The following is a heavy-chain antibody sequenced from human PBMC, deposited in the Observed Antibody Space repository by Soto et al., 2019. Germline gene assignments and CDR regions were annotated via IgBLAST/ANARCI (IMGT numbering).Heavy chain of an antibody. CDR3: ARGKGYSYGYSHY. D-gene: IGHD5-18*01. CDR2: INPNSGGT. CDR1: GYTFTGYY. Sequence: ASVKVSCKASGYTFTGYYMHWVRQAPGQGLKWMGWINPNSGGTNYAQKFQGRVTMTRDTSISTAYMELSRLRSDDTAVYYCARGKGYSYGYSHYWGQGTLVAVSS. J-gene: IGHJ4*02. V-gene: IGHV1-2*02.